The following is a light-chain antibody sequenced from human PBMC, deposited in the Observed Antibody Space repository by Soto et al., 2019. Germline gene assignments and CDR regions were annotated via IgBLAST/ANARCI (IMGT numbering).Light chain of an antibody. V-gene: IGKV1D-12*01. CDR2: GAS. J-gene: IGKJ5*01. Sequence: DIQVTQSPSSVSASVGNRVTITCRASQDIAGYLAWYQHKPGRTPELLIHGASRLQSGVPARLRGSGYGTDFTISINSIQHEDFATYYCQQAYSFPITFGQGTRLEIK. CDR1: QDIAGY. CDR3: QQAYSFPIT.